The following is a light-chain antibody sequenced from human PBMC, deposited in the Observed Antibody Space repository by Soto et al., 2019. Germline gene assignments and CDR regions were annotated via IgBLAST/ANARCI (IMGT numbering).Light chain of an antibody. V-gene: IGLV2-14*01. CDR2: DVS. Sequence: SVLTQPASVCGSPGQSITISCTGTSSDVGGYNYVSWYQQHPGKAPKLMIYDVSNRPSGVSNRFSGSKSGNTASLTISGLQAEDEADYYCSSYTSSSTNYVFGTGTKVTVL. J-gene: IGLJ1*01. CDR3: SSYTSSSTNYV. CDR1: SSDVGGYNY.